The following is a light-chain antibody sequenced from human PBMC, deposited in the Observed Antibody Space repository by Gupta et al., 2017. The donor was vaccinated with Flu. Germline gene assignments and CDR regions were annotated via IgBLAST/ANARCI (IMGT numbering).Light chain of an antibody. CDR1: QDISNY. Sequence: DIQMTQSPSSLSASVVDRVTITCQASQDISNYLNWYQQKPGKAPKLLIYDASNLETGVPSRFSGRGSGTDFTFTISSLQPEDIATYYCQQYDNLAWTFGQGTKVEIK. CDR3: QQYDNLAWT. J-gene: IGKJ1*01. V-gene: IGKV1-33*01. CDR2: DAS.